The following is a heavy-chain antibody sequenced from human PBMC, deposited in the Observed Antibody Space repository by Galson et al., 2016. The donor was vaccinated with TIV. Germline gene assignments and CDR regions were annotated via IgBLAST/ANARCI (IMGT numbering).Heavy chain of an antibody. Sequence: TLSLTCSVSGGSIGRSDYYWSWIRQNPGKGLEWIGYIYGSGSPYYNSALKRRVTMSVDTSTNQFSLKLTSMTAADTAVYYCMGKTTRGVWFDPWGQGSLVTVSS. J-gene: IGHJ5*02. D-gene: IGHD4-11*01. V-gene: IGHV4-31*03. CDR2: IYGSGSP. CDR1: GGSIGRSDYY. CDR3: MGKTTRGVWFDP.